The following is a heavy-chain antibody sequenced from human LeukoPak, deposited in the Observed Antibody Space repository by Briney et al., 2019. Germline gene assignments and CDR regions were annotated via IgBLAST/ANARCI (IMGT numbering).Heavy chain of an antibody. CDR2: IYYSGST. Sequence: SQTLSLTCTVSGGSISSGDYYWSWIRQHPGKGLEWIGYIYYSGSTYYNPSLKSRVTISVDTSKNQFSLKLSSVTAADTAVYYCARLYTSFRAFDIWGQGTMVTVSS. D-gene: IGHD6-6*01. CDR3: ARLYTSFRAFDI. V-gene: IGHV4-31*03. J-gene: IGHJ3*02. CDR1: GGSISSGDYY.